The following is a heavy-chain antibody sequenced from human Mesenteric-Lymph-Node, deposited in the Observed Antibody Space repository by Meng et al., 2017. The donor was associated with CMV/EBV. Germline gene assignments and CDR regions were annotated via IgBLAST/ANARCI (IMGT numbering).Heavy chain of an antibody. CDR3: TTDSVRFLEWSDYYYGMDV. D-gene: IGHD3-3*01. CDR2: IKSKTDGGTT. Sequence: GESPKISCAASGFPLSNAWMSWVRQAPGKGLEWVGRIKSKTDGGTTDYAAPVKGRFTISRDDSKNTLYLQMNSLKTEDTAVYYCTTDSVRFLEWSDYYYGMDVWGQGTTVTVSS. J-gene: IGHJ6*02. CDR1: GFPLSNAW. V-gene: IGHV3-15*01.